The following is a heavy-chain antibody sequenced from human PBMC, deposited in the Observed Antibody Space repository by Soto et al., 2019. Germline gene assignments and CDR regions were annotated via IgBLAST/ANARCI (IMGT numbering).Heavy chain of an antibody. CDR2: IKPDGSRT. CDR1: KFTFSSYW. V-gene: IGHV3-74*01. Sequence: EVQLVESGGGLVQPGGSLRLSCAASKFTFSSYWMHWVRQVPGKGLMWVSRIKPDGSRTNYEDSVKGRFTISRDNARNTVFLQMNSLRAEDTAVYYCARVALGSYDWFDPWGQGSLVTVS. D-gene: IGHD1-26*01. J-gene: IGHJ5*02. CDR3: ARVALGSYDWFDP.